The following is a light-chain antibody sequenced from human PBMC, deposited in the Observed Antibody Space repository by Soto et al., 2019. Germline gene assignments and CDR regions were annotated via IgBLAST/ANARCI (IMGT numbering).Light chain of an antibody. CDR3: LLSYSGARHVV. J-gene: IGLJ2*01. CDR2: DTS. Sequence: VVTQEPSLTVSPGGTVTLTCGSSTGAVTSGHYPYWFQQKPGQAPRTLIYDTSNKHSWTPARFSGSLLGGKAALTLSGAQPEDEAEYYCLLSYSGARHVVFGGGTKLTVL. V-gene: IGLV7-46*01. CDR1: TGAVTSGHY.